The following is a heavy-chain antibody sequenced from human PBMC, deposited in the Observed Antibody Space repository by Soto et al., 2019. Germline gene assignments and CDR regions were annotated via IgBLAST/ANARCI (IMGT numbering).Heavy chain of an antibody. J-gene: IGHJ4*02. D-gene: IGHD3-10*01. CDR2: INAANGYT. CDR1: GYSFTSFP. V-gene: IGHV1-3*01. Sequence: QVQLVQSGAGVKKPGASVKVSCKASGYSFTSFPIHWVRQAPGQGLECMGWINAANGYTRYAQKFQGRVTITRDTPATTAYMDLSSLTSEDTAVYYCARGGGLDDWGQGTLITVSS. CDR3: ARGGGLDD.